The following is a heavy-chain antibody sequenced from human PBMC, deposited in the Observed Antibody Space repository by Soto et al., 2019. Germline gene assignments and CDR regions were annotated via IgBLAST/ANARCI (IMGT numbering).Heavy chain of an antibody. Sequence: ASVKVSCKASGYTFTSYDINWVRQATGQGLERMGWMNPNSGNTGYAQKFQGRVTMTRNTSISTAYMELSSLRSEDTAVYYCARDIGSSGWYHDAFDIWGQGTMVTVSS. V-gene: IGHV1-8*01. CDR1: GYTFTSYD. CDR2: MNPNSGNT. J-gene: IGHJ3*02. CDR3: ARDIGSSGWYHDAFDI. D-gene: IGHD6-19*01.